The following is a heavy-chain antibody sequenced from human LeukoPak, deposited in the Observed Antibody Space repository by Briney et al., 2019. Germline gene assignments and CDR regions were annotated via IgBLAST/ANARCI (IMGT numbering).Heavy chain of an antibody. J-gene: IGHJ4*02. CDR3: ARYGADCFDY. CDR2: ISYTSTYI. CDR1: GFMSSSYS. V-gene: IGHV3-21*01. Sequence: GGSLRLSCAASGFMSSSYSMNWVRQAPGKGLEWVASISYTSTYIFYADSLKGRLTISRDNTENSLYLQMNSLRAEDTAVYYCARYGADCFDYWGQGTLVTVSS. D-gene: IGHD4/OR15-4a*01.